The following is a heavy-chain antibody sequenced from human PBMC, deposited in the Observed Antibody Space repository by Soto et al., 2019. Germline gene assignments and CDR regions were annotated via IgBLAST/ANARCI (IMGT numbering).Heavy chain of an antibody. CDR3: ARESTYCGGDCFGPNYYYYGMDV. J-gene: IGHJ6*02. D-gene: IGHD2-21*02. V-gene: IGHV4-30-4*01. Sequence: QVQLQESGPGLVKPSQTLSLTCTVSGGSISSGDYYWSWIRQPPGKGLEWIGYIYYSGSTYYNPSLKSRVTISVDTSKNQFSLKLSSVTAADTAVYYCARESTYCGGDCFGPNYYYYGMDVWGQGTTVTVSS. CDR2: IYYSGST. CDR1: GGSISSGDYY.